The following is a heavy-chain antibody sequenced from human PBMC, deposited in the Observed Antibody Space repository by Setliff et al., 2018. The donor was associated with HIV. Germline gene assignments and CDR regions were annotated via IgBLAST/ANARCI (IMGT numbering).Heavy chain of an antibody. J-gene: IGHJ3*01. CDR3: ARGFYSHRVKDAFDL. V-gene: IGHV4-34*01. CDR2: ISHSGGT. Sequence: PSETLSLTCAVFGGSLSGYYWNWIRQSPGKGLEWIGKISHSGGTNYNPSLRSRLTMSMDTPKNQVSLKLNSVTAADMGMYYCARGFYSHRVKDAFDLWGPGTMVTVSS. D-gene: IGHD3-10*01. CDR1: GGSLSGYY.